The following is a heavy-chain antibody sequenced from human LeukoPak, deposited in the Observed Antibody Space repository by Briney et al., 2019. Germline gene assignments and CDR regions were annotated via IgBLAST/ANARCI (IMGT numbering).Heavy chain of an antibody. CDR3: ARDSTSSGVFDY. CDR1: GGSISSGGYY. J-gene: IGHJ4*02. CDR2: IYYSGST. V-gene: IGHV4-31*03. D-gene: IGHD3-22*01. Sequence: SQTLSLTCTVSGGSISSGGYYWSWIRQHPGKGLEWIGYIYYSGSTYYNPSLKSRVTISVDTSKNQFSLKLSPVTAADTAVYYCARDSTSSGVFDYWGQGTLVTVSS.